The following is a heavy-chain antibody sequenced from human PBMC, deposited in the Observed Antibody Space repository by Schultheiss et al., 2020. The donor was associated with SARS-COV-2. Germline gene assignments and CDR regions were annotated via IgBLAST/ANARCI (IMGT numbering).Heavy chain of an antibody. V-gene: IGHV2-70*11. CDR2: IDWDGDE. CDR1: GFSLSTSGMC. Sequence: SGPTLVKPTQTLTLTCTFSGFSLSTSGMCVSWIRQPPGKALEWLARIDWDGDERYTPSLKSRLTISKDTSKNQVVLTMTNMDPVDTATYYCTRMVVAGTGAFFEYWGQGTLVTVSS. D-gene: IGHD6-19*01. J-gene: IGHJ4*02. CDR3: TRMVVAGTGAFFEY.